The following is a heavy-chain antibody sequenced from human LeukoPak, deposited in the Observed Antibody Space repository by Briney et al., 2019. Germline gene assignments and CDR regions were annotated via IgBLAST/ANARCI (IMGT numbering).Heavy chain of an antibody. J-gene: IGHJ6*02. CDR2: INHSGST. Sequence: SETLSLTCAVYGGSFSGYYWSWIRQPPGKGLEWIGEINHSGSTNYNPSLKSRVTISVDTSKNQFSLKLSSVTAADTAVYYCARGRGRYYGMDVWGQGTTVTVSS. CDR3: ARGRGRYYGMDV. D-gene: IGHD3-10*01. V-gene: IGHV4-34*01. CDR1: GGSFSGYY.